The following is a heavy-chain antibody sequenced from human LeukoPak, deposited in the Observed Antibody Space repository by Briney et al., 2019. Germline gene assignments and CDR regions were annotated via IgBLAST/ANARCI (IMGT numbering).Heavy chain of an antibody. CDR3: AKKTGTMSFDY. Sequence: GGSLRLSCAASGFNFRRYEMNWVRQAPGKGLEWVSYISISGSTIYYADSVKGRFTISRDNAKNSLYLQMNSLRAEDTAVYYCAKKTGTMSFDYWGQGTMVSVSS. J-gene: IGHJ4*02. V-gene: IGHV3-48*03. CDR2: ISISGSTI. D-gene: IGHD1-7*01. CDR1: GFNFRRYE.